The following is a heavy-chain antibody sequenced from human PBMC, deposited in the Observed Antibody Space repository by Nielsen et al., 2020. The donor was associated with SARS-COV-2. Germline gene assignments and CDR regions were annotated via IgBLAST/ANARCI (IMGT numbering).Heavy chain of an antibody. Sequence: SVKVSCKASGGTFSSYAISWVRQAPGQGLEWMGGIIPIFGTANCAQKFQGRVTITADESTSTAYMELRSLRSDDTAVYYCARDRYGDYTPWYYGMDVWGQGTTVTVSS. J-gene: IGHJ6*02. V-gene: IGHV1-69*13. CDR2: IIPIFGTA. CDR1: GGTFSSYA. D-gene: IGHD4-17*01. CDR3: ARDRYGDYTPWYYGMDV.